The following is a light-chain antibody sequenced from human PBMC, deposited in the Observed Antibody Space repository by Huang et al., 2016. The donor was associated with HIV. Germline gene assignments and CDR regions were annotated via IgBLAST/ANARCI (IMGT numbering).Light chain of an antibody. Sequence: IHLTQSPSSLSASVGDRVTVTCRASQAIGNSLAWYQQGLGKAPKLLIYGSSTLQTGVAPRFSGNGSETDFTLTIASLLPGDFATDFCQQLKSYPLTFGGGT. J-gene: IGKJ4*01. CDR1: QAIGNS. CDR2: GSS. V-gene: IGKV1-9*01. CDR3: QQLKSYPLT.